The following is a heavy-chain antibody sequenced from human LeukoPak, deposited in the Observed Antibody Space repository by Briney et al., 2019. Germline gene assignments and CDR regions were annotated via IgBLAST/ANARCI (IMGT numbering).Heavy chain of an antibody. CDR3: AKGLDYSSSQIDS. D-gene: IGHD6-6*01. CDR2: INTNGANT. CDR1: GFTFKSYA. V-gene: IGHV3-64*05. Sequence: GGSLRLSCSASGFTFKSYAMHWVRQAPGKGLEYVSSINTNGANTYYADSVKGRFTISRDNSRNTVYVQMNSLTPEDTAVYYCAKGLDYSSSQIDSWGQGTLVTVSS. J-gene: IGHJ4*02.